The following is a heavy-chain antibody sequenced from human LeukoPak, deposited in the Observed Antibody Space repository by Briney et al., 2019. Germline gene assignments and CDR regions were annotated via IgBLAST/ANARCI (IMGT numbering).Heavy chain of an antibody. Sequence: PSETLSLTCTVSGGSVSSGSYHWSWIRQPPGKGLEWVGSGSTYYNPSLKGRVTISVDTSKNQFSLKLSSVTAADTAVYYCARLGLWFRLIDYWGQGTMVTVSS. D-gene: IGHD3-10*01. CDR3: ARLGLWFRLIDY. J-gene: IGHJ4*02. CDR2: GST. CDR1: GGSVSSGSYH. V-gene: IGHV4-39*01.